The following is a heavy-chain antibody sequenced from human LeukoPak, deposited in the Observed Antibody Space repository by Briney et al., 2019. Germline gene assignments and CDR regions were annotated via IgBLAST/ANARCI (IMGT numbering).Heavy chain of an antibody. J-gene: IGHJ3*02. CDR3: ARASADIVVVPAAMIFFDAFDI. V-gene: IGHV3-33*01. D-gene: IGHD2-2*01. Sequence: GGSLRLSCAASGFTFSSYGMHWVRQAPGKGLEWVAVIWYDGSNKYYADSVKGRFTISRDNSKNTLYLRMNSLRAEDTAVYYCARASADIVVVPAAMIFFDAFDIRGQGTMDTVSS. CDR2: IWYDGSNK. CDR1: GFTFSSYG.